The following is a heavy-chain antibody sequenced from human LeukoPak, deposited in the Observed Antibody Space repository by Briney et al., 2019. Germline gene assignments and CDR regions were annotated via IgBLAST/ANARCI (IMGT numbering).Heavy chain of an antibody. V-gene: IGHV4-34*01. J-gene: IGHJ4*02. Sequence: PSETLSLTCAVYGGSFSGYYWSWTRQPPGKGLEWIGEINHSGSTNYNPSLKSRVTISVETSKNQFSLKLSSVTAADTAVYYCARALSYDFWSGYLGYWGQGTLVTVSS. CDR3: ARALSYDFWSGYLGY. CDR1: GGSFSGYY. D-gene: IGHD3-3*01. CDR2: INHSGST.